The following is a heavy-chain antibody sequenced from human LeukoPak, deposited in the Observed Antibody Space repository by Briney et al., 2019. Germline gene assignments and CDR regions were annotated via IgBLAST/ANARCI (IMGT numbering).Heavy chain of an antibody. CDR1: GFAFSSYG. CDR3: AKDTGDGDSNFDY. J-gene: IGHJ4*02. D-gene: IGHD4-17*01. V-gene: IGHV3-30*02. Sequence: GGSLRLSCAASGFAFSSYGMHWVRQAPGKGLEWVAFIRYDGSNKYYADSVKGRFTISRDNSKNTLYLQMNSLRAEDTAVYYCAKDTGDGDSNFDYWGQGTLVTVSS. CDR2: IRYDGSNK.